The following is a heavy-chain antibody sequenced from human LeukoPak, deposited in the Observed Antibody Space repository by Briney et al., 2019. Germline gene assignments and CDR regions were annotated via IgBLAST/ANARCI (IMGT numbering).Heavy chain of an antibody. D-gene: IGHD3-22*01. J-gene: IGHJ4*02. V-gene: IGHV4-38-2*01. CDR3: ARQGDSSGYSFDY. CDR2: IYHSGST. CDR1: GYSIRSGYY. Sequence: PSETLSLTCAVSGYSIRSGYYWGWFRQPPGKGLEWIGCIYHSGSTYFNPSLKSRVTISVDTSKNQFSLKLSSVTAADTAVYYCARQGDSSGYSFDYWGQGTLVTVSS.